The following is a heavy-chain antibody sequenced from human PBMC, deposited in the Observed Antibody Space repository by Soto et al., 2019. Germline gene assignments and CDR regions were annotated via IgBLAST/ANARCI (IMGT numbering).Heavy chain of an antibody. Sequence: PGESLNISCKGSGYSFAGYWITWVRQKPGKGLELMGRIDPSDSQTYYSPSFRGHVTISVTKSITTVFLQWSSLRASDTAMYYCARQIYDSDTGPNFQYYFDSWGQGTPVTVSS. D-gene: IGHD3-22*01. CDR1: GYSFAGYW. CDR2: IDPSDSQT. J-gene: IGHJ4*02. CDR3: ARQIYDSDTGPNFQYYFDS. V-gene: IGHV5-10-1*01.